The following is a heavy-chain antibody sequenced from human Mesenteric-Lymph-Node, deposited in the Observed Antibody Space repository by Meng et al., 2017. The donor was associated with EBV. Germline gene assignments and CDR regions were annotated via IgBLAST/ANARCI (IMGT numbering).Heavy chain of an antibody. CDR1: GCTVSDYT. V-gene: IGHV3-21*01. J-gene: IGHJ4*02. CDR3: AKDEAVGF. Sequence: GQPVEAGGGMVKFGGSLLISCAASGCTVSDYTMNGVGQAPGMGLEWVSSFSSRSSYIYYADSVKGRFTISRDNGENALYLQMNSLRDEDTAVYYCAKDEAVGFWGQGTLVTVSS. CDR2: FSSRSSYI.